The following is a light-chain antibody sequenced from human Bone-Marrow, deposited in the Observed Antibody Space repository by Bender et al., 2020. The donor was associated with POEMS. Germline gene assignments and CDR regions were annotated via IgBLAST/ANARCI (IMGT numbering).Light chain of an antibody. V-gene: IGLV2-14*03. CDR1: SSDVGGYNY. J-gene: IGLJ1*01. CDR3: SSYTSSITPYV. CDR2: DVT. Sequence: QSALTQPPSASGSPGQSVTISCTGSSSDVGGYNYVSWYQQHPGKAPKVIIYDVTNRPSGVSSRFSGSKSGNTASLTISGLQAEDEADYYCSSYTSSITPYVFGTGTTVTVL.